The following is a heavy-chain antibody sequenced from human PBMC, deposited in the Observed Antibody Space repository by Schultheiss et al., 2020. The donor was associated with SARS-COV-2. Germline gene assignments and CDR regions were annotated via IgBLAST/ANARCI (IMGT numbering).Heavy chain of an antibody. CDR2: IWYDGSNK. D-gene: IGHD3-3*01. Sequence: GGSLRLSCAASGFTVSSNYMSWVRQAPGKGLEWVAVIWYDGSNKYYADSVKGRFTISRDNSKNTLYLQMNSLRAEDTAVYYCARSSLYLGLLFHYYGMDVWGQGTTVTVSS. CDR3: ARSSLYLGLLFHYYGMDV. J-gene: IGHJ6*02. CDR1: GFTVSSNY. V-gene: IGHV3-33*08.